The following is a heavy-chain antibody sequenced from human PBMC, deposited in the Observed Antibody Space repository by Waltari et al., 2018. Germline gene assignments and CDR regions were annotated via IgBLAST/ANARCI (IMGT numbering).Heavy chain of an antibody. J-gene: IGHJ3*01. CDR3: VRDSDYAFDF. Sequence: EVQLVESGGGLVQPGGSLSFSGAVPGLKFSDCSINWVRQAPGKGLEWVSHMWTTSNTIHYADSVKGRFTISRDNAKSSLYLQMSSLRVEDTAVYYCVRDSDYAFDFWGPGTMVTVSS. CDR2: MWTTSNTI. CDR1: GLKFSDCS. V-gene: IGHV3-48*01.